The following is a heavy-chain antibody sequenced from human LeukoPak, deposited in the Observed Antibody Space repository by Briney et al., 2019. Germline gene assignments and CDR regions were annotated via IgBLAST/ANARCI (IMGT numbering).Heavy chain of an antibody. V-gene: IGHV3-30*18. CDR1: GFTFSSYT. D-gene: IGHD3-22*01. J-gene: IGHJ4*02. CDR2: ISYDGKTI. CDR3: AKDGAPRVSYYGNSGYPDFDY. Sequence: PGGSLRLSCAASGFTFSSYTMNWVRQSPGKGLEWVAVISYDGKTIHYGDSVRGRLTISRDNSRNTVYLQMNNLRPEDTARYYCAKDGAPRVSYYGNSGYPDFDYWGQGTLVTVSS.